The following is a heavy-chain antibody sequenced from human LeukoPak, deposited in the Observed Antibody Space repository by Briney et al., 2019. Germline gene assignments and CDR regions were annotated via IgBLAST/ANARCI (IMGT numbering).Heavy chain of an antibody. V-gene: IGHV4-59*08. CDR1: GGSISSYY. CDR2: TYYSGST. CDR3: ARQARASIFGVVIRNWFDP. D-gene: IGHD3-3*01. J-gene: IGHJ5*02. Sequence: SETLSLTCTVSGGSISSYYWSWIRQPPGKGLEWIGYTYYSGSTNYNPSLKSRVTISVDTSKNQFSLKLSSVTAADTAVYYCARQARASIFGVVIRNWFDPWGQGTLVTVSS.